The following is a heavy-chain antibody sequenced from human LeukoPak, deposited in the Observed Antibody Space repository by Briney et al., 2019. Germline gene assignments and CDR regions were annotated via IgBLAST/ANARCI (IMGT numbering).Heavy chain of an antibody. CDR2: INPNSGGT. J-gene: IGHJ6*03. D-gene: IGHD1-26*01. CDR1: GYACSGYY. CDR3: ARGLGSYFDYYYYMDV. Sequence: ASVTLVCQASGYACSGYYMHWVRQAPGQGLEWMGWINPNSGGTNYAQKFQGRVTMTRDTSISTAYMELSRLRSDDTAVYYCARGLGSYFDYYYYMDVWGKGTTVTVSS. V-gene: IGHV1-2*02.